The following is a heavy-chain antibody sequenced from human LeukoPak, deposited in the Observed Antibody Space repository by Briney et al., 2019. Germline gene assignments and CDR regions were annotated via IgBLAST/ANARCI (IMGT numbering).Heavy chain of an antibody. CDR3: ARARVVPVALEDYFDY. CDR2: IYYSGST. V-gene: IGHV4-39*01. D-gene: IGHD2-2*01. J-gene: IGHJ4*02. Sequence: PSETLSLTCTVSGGSISSYYWGWIRQPPGKGLEWIGSIYYSGSTYYNPSLKSRVTISVDTSKNQFSLKLSSVTAADTAVYYCARARVVPVALEDYFDYWGQGTLVTVSS. CDR1: GGSISSYY.